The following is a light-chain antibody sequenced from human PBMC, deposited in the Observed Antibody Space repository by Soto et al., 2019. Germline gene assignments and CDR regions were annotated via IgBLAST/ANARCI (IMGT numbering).Light chain of an antibody. V-gene: IGKV3-11*01. Sequence: EIVLTQSPATLSLSPAERTTLSCRASQSVTSYLAWYQQRPGQAPRLLINDASRRATGIPDRFSGSGSGADFTLTISSLEPEDFAVYYCQQRSSWPITFGQGTLLEIK. CDR3: QQRSSWPIT. CDR1: QSVTSY. J-gene: IGKJ5*01. CDR2: DAS.